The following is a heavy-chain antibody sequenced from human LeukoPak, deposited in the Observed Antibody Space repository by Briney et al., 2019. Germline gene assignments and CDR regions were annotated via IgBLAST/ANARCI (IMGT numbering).Heavy chain of an antibody. V-gene: IGHV1-2*02. CDR1: GYTFTVYY. CDR2: INPNSGGT. J-gene: IGHJ5*02. Sequence: ASVTVSCTASGYTFTVYYMHWVRQAPGQGLEWMGWINPNSGGTNYAQKFQGRVTMTRDTSISTAYMELSRLRSDDTAVYYCARAITYYGSGSYYNCWFDPWGQGTLVTVSS. D-gene: IGHD3-10*01. CDR3: ARAITYYGSGSYYNCWFDP.